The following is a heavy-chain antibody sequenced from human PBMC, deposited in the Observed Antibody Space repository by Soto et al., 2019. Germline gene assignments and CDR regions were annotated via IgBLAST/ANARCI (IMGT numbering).Heavy chain of an antibody. Sequence: QVQLMQSGAEVKKPGASVKVSCKASGDTFSDYYIHWVRQAPGQGLEWMGTVNPSGGHTTYSQHFLGRVTMTRDTSTSTLHMELTRLTSEDTAVYYCARGGHVVVVTAALDYWGKGTLVTVSS. CDR1: GDTFSDYY. V-gene: IGHV1-46*01. D-gene: IGHD2-21*02. CDR3: ARGGHVVVVTAALDY. J-gene: IGHJ4*02. CDR2: VNPSGGHT.